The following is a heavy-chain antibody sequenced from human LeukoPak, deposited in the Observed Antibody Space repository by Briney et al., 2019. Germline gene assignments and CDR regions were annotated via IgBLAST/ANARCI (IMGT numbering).Heavy chain of an antibody. D-gene: IGHD5-12*01. Sequence: GGSLRLSCAAPGFTFSNYWMTWVRQAPGKGLEWVAHINQDGSEEHYMDSVKARFTISRDNAKNSLSLQMNSLRAEDTAVYYCVRDGGVSGYDLLDYWGQGTLVTVSS. CDR3: VRDGGVSGYDLLDY. CDR1: GFTFSNYW. CDR2: INQDGSEE. J-gene: IGHJ4*02. V-gene: IGHV3-7*01.